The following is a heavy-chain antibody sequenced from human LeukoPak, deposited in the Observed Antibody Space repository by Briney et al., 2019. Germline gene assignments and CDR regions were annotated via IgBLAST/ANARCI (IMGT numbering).Heavy chain of an antibody. CDR2: FDPEDGET. CDR1: GYTLTELS. CDR3: VTVSGTTTLDYYYYMDV. Sequence: ASVKVSCKVSGYTLTELSMHWVRQAPGKGLEWMGGFDPEDGETIYAQKFQGRVTMTEDTSTDTAYMELSSLRSEDTAVYYCVTVSGTTTLDYYYYMDVWGKGTTVTVSS. V-gene: IGHV1-24*01. D-gene: IGHD1-1*01. J-gene: IGHJ6*03.